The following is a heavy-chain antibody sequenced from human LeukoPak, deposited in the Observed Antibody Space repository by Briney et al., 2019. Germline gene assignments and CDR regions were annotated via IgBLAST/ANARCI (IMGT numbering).Heavy chain of an antibody. CDR2: INPSCGST. J-gene: IGHJ5*02. CDR3: ATDHSTGYRRPDP. V-gene: IGHV1-46*01. CDR1: VYTDITYY. D-gene: IGHD3-22*01. Sequence: ASVKVSCKASVYTDITYYMHWVRQAPGQGLEGMGIINPSCGSTTFAQKFLGRLTMHRDTCTNTVDIYLSRLTCEDTTVYYCATDHSTGYRRPDPWGQGTLVTVSS.